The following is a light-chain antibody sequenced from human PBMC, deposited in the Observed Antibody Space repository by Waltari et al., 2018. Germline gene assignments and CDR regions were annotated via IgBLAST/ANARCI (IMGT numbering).Light chain of an antibody. V-gene: IGKV3-15*01. CDR1: RNVGTS. Sequence: EVVLTQSPVTLSVSPGERAPLSCRASRNVGTSLAWYQQKPGQAPRLLIYDTSTRATGFPARFSGSGSGTEFTLTISSLQSEDFGVYYCQQYNYWPPAYTFGQGTKLEIK. CDR3: QQYNYWPPAYT. CDR2: DTS. J-gene: IGKJ2*01.